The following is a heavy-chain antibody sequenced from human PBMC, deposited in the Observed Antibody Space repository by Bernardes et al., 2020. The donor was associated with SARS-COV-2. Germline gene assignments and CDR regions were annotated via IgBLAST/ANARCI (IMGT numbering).Heavy chain of an antibody. J-gene: IGHJ6*02. D-gene: IGHD3-10*01. Sequence: SETLSLTCTVSGGSISSYYWSWIRQPPGKGLEWIGYIYYSGSTNYNPSLKSRVTISVDTSKNQFSLKLSSVTAADTAVYYCARDQPYMVRGVIRRWYGMDVWGQGTTVTVSS. CDR3: ARDQPYMVRGVIRRWYGMDV. CDR2: IYYSGST. CDR1: GGSISSYY. V-gene: IGHV4-59*01.